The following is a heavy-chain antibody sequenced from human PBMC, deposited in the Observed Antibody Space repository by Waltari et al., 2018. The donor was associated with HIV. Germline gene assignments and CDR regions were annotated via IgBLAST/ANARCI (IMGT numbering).Heavy chain of an antibody. V-gene: IGHV1-8*01. CDR2: MDPGSGNT. J-gene: IGHJ6*02. Sequence: HLEQSGAEVKRPGASVKVSCKASGYSFISNDITWVRQAPGQGLELMGWMDPGSGNTDHAQKCQGIVSMTRDTSINTAYMEMYSLTSDDTAVYYCATQVTVYGGLDVWGPGTTVTVSS. D-gene: IGHD2-21*02. CDR3: ATQVTVYGGLDV. CDR1: GYSFISND.